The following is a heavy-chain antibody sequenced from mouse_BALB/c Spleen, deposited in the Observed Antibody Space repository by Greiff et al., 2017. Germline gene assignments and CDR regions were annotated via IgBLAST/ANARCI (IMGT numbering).Heavy chain of an antibody. J-gene: IGHJ2*01. CDR3: TREEDGYPEY. CDR2: IYPSDSYT. Sequence: QVQLQQPGAELVRPGASVKLSCKASGYTFTSYWINWVKQRPGQGLEWIGNIYPSDSYTNYNQKFKDKATLTVDKSSSTAYMQLSSPTSEDSAVYYCTREEDGYPEYWGQGTTLTVSS. D-gene: IGHD2-3*01. CDR1: GYTFTSYW. V-gene: IGHV1-69*02.